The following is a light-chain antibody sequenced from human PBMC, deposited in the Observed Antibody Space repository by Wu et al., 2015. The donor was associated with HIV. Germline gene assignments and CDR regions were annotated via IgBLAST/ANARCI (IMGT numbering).Light chain of an antibody. J-gene: IGKJ2*02. CDR3: QQYNNWPGT. CDR2: GAS. CDR1: QNINSN. V-gene: IGKV3-15*01. Sequence: IMMTQSPGTLSLSPGQTATLSCRASQNINSNLARYQQKPGHPPRLLIYGASTRATGVSARFNGEGSETDFTLTIYKIRSDDFVVYYCQQYNNWPGTFGQGTKLEFK.